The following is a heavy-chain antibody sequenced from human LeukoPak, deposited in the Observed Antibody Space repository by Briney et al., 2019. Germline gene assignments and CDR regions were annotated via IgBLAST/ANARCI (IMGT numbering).Heavy chain of an antibody. CDR1: GGSISSGGYS. Sequence: SETLSLTCAVSGGSISSGGYSWSWIRQPPGKGLEWIGYIYHSGSTYYNPSLKSRVTISVDRSKNQFSLKLSSVTAADTAVYYCARDSSWYGDAFDIWGQGTMVTASS. CDR3: ARDSSWYGDAFDI. V-gene: IGHV4-30-2*01. J-gene: IGHJ3*02. CDR2: IYHSGST. D-gene: IGHD6-13*01.